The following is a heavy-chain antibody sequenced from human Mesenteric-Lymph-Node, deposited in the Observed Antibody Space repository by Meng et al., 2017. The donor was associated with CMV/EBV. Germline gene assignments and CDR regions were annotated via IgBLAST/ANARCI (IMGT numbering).Heavy chain of an antibody. V-gene: IGHV5-51*01. CDR3: ARLYSSSSKDDY. J-gene: IGHJ4*02. D-gene: IGHD6-6*01. CDR1: GYSFTNYW. Sequence: GESLKISCQCSGYSFTNYWVGWVRQMPAKGLEWMGIIYPGDSNTRYSPSFEGQVTISVDKSITTAYLQWSSLEASDTAMYFCARLYSSSSKDDYWGQGTLVTVSS. CDR2: IYPGDSNT.